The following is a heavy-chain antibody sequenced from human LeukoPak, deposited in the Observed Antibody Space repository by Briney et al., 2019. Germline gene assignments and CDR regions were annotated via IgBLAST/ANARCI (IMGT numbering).Heavy chain of an antibody. CDR3: ARTHIDSLGWFDP. CDR1: GGSMRSNSFY. CDR2: INYGGHT. D-gene: IGHD2-21*01. Sequence: SETLSLTCTVSGGSMRSNSFYWGWIRQSPGKGLEWIANINYGGHTYYNPSGKSRVTLSVDVSKNRFSLNMTSVTAADTALYFCARTHIDSLGWFDPWGQGIQVIVSS. V-gene: IGHV4-39*07. J-gene: IGHJ5*02.